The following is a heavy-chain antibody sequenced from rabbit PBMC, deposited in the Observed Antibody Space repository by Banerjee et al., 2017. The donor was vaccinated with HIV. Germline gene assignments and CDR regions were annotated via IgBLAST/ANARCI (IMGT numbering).Heavy chain of an antibody. J-gene: IGHJ4*01. CDR2: IYPDDDST. V-gene: IGHV1S45*01. D-gene: IGHD6-1*01. CDR1: GFSFSNKYV. CDR3: ARDGAGYAGYGYARL. Sequence: QEQLEESGGDLVKPEGSLTLTCTASGFSFSNKYVMCWVRQAPGKGLEWIACIYPDDDSTDYASWVSGRFTISKTSSTTVTLQMTSLTAADTATYFCARDGAGYAGYGYARLWGPGTLVTVS.